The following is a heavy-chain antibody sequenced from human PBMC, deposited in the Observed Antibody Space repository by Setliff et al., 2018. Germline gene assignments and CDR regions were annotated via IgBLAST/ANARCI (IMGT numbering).Heavy chain of an antibody. Sequence: GASVKVSCKASGYTFTSYGISWVRQAPGQGLEWMGWISAYNGNTNYAQKLQGRVTITTDTSTSTAYMELRSLRSDDTAVYYCARVDIVVVVAAIEFDYWGQGTLVTVSS. D-gene: IGHD2-15*01. J-gene: IGHJ4*02. CDR1: GYTFTSYG. CDR2: ISAYNGNT. CDR3: ARVDIVVVVAAIEFDY. V-gene: IGHV1-18*01.